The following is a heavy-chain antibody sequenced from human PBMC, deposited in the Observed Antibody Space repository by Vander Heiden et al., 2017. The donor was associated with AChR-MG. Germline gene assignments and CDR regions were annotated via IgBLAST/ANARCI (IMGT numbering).Heavy chain of an antibody. J-gene: IGHJ4*02. V-gene: IGHV3-30*18. Sequence: QVQLVESGGGVVQPGRSLRLSCAASGFTFSSYGMHWVRQAPGKGLEWVAVISYDGSNKYYADSVKGRFTISRDNSKNTLYLQMNSLRAEDTAVYYCAKNGYSSSSHFDYWGQGTLVTVSS. CDR1: GFTFSSYG. D-gene: IGHD6-13*01. CDR3: AKNGYSSSSHFDY. CDR2: ISYDGSNK.